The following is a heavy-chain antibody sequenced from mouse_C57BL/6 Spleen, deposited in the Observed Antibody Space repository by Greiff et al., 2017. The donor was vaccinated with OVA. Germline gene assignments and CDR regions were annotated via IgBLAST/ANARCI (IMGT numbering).Heavy chain of an antibody. CDR3: ARPRWDFSFDD. D-gene: IGHD4-1*01. Sequence: EVQLQQSGPGLVKPSQSLSLTCSVTGYSITSGYYWNWIRQFPGNKLEWMGYISYDGSNNYNPSLKNRISITRDTSKNQFFLKLKSVTTEDTATYYCARPRWDFSFDDWGQGTTLTVSS. CDR2: ISYDGSN. V-gene: IGHV3-6*01. CDR1: GYSITSGYY. J-gene: IGHJ2*01.